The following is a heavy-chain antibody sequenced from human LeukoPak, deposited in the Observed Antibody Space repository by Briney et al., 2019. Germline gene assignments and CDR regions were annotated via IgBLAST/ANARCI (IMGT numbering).Heavy chain of an antibody. CDR3: ARGAARWLQPAGFPFDY. D-gene: IGHD5-24*01. CDR1: GGSLSSSSYY. Sequence: SETLSLTCTLSGGSLSSSSYYWRWIRHPPGKGLEWIGSIYYSGSTSKNPSLKSRVPISVDTSKNQFSLKLSSVTAADTAVYYCARGAARWLQPAGFPFDYWGQGTLVTVSS. V-gene: IGHV4-39*07. CDR2: IYYSGST. J-gene: IGHJ4*02.